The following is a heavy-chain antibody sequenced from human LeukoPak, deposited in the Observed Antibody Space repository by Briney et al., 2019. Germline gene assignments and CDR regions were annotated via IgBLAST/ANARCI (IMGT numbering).Heavy chain of an antibody. V-gene: IGHV3-48*01. CDR2: ISSSSSTI. CDR1: GFTFSSYS. Sequence: PGGSLRLSCAASGFTFSSYSMNWVRQAPGKGLEWVSYISSSSSTIYYADSVKGRFTISRDNAKNSLYLQMNSLRAEDTAVYYCARGRSYTLDYWGQGTLVTVSS. J-gene: IGHJ4*02. D-gene: IGHD2-2*02. CDR3: ARGRSYTLDY.